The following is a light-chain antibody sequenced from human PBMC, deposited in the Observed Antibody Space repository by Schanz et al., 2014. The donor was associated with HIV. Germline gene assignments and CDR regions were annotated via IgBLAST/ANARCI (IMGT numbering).Light chain of an antibody. Sequence: QSVLTQPPSVSGAPGQRVTISCTGSSSNIGAGYDVHWYQQLPGTAPKLLIYGNSNRPSGVPDRFSGSKSGTSASLLISGLQSEDEADYYCATWDDSLNGAVFGGGTQLTVL. CDR2: GNS. J-gene: IGLJ7*01. CDR1: SSNIGAGYD. V-gene: IGLV1-40*01. CDR3: ATWDDSLNGAV.